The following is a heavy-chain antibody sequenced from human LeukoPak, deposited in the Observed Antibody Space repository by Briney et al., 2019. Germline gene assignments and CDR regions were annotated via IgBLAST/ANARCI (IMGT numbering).Heavy chain of an antibody. CDR1: GYTFTSYA. CDR2: INAGNGNT. J-gene: IGHJ3*02. CDR3: ARSQWLGHDALDI. Sequence: ASVKVSCKASGYTFTSYAMHWVRQAPGQRLEWMGWINAGNGNTKYSQKFQGRVTITRDTSASTAYMELSSLRSEDTAVYYCARSQWLGHDALDIWGQGTMVTVSS. V-gene: IGHV1-3*01. D-gene: IGHD6-19*01.